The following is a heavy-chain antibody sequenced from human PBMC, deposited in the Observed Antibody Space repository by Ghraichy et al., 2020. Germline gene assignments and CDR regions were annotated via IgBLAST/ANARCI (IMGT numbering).Heavy chain of an antibody. Sequence: ETLSLTCAVYNGPFDSYYWSWIRQPPGKGLQWIGEINHSGSTNYNPSLKSRVALSVDRLKNQFSLRLSFVTAADTAMYYCARGRKSSQQLVPLPFDYWGQGTLVNVSS. D-gene: IGHD6-13*01. J-gene: IGHJ4*02. V-gene: IGHV4-34*01. CDR1: NGPFDSYY. CDR3: ARGRKSSQQLVPLPFDY. CDR2: INHSGST.